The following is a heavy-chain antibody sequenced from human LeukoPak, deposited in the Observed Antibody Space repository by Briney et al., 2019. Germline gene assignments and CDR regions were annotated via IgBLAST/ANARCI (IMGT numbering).Heavy chain of an antibody. CDR2: IYASGDT. CDR3: ARGGSSSSFAFDI. Sequence: SETLSPTCSVSGASISSYYWSWIRQPAGKGLEWIGRIYASGDTNYNPSLKSRLSMSLDTSKKQFSLKLTSVTAADTAVYYCARGGSSSSFAFDIWGQGTKVTVSS. J-gene: IGHJ3*02. D-gene: IGHD6-13*01. V-gene: IGHV4-4*07. CDR1: GASISSYY.